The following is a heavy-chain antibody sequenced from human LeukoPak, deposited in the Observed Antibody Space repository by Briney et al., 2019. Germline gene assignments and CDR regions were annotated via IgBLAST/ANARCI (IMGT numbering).Heavy chain of an antibody. CDR2: ISGSGGST. CDR3: AKVSTVTTRGYFDY. D-gene: IGHD4-17*01. CDR1: GFTFSSYA. V-gene: IGHV3-23*01. Sequence: PGGSLRLSCAASGFTFSSYAMSWVRQAPGKGLEWVSAISGSGGSTYYADSVKGRFTISRDNSKNTLYLQMNSQRAEDTAVYYCAKVSTVTTRGYFDYWGQGTLVTVSS. J-gene: IGHJ4*02.